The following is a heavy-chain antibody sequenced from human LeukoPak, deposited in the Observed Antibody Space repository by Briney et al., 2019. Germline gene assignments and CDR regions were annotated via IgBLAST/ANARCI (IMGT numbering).Heavy chain of an antibody. D-gene: IGHD3-10*01. J-gene: IGHJ4*02. CDR3: AKDRGSAPYCIDY. CDR2: ISGSGGST. CDR1: GFTFSSYA. V-gene: IGHV3-23*01. Sequence: GGSLRLSCAASGFTFSSYAMSWVRQAPGKGLEWVSAISGSGGSTYYADSVKGRFTIFRDNSKNTLYLQMNSLRAEDTAVYYCAKDRGSAPYCIDYWGQGTLVTVSS.